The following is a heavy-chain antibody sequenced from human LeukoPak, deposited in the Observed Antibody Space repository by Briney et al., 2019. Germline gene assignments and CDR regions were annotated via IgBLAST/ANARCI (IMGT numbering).Heavy chain of an antibody. J-gene: IGHJ5*02. CDR3: ARVKGDYVPRSWFDP. D-gene: IGHD4-17*01. CDR2: IIPIFGTA. V-gene: IGHV1-69*13. CDR1: GGTFSSYA. Sequence: ASVKVSCKASGGTFSSYAISWVRQAPGQGLEWMGGIIPIFGTANYAQKFQGRVTITADESTSTAYMELSSLRSEDTAVYYCARVKGDYVPRSWFDPWGQGTLVTVSS.